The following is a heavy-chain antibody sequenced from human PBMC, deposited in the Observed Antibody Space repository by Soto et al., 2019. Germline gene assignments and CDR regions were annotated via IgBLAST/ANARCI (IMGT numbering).Heavy chain of an antibody. D-gene: IGHD6-6*01. J-gene: IGHJ6*02. V-gene: IGHV4-31*03. CDR1: AGSISSGGYY. CDR2: IYYSGST. Sequence: PSETLSLTCTVAAGSISSGGYYWSWIRQHPGKGLEWIGCIYYSGSTYYNPSLKSRVTISVDTSKNQFSLKLSSVTAADTAVYYCARDSIAARPSPYYYYYGMDVWGQGTTVTVSS. CDR3: ARDSIAARPSPYYYYYGMDV.